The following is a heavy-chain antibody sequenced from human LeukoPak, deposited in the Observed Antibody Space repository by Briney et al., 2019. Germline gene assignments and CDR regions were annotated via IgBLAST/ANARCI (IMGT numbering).Heavy chain of an antibody. CDR2: ISAYNGNT. Sequence: ASVKVSCKASGYTFTSYDISWVRQAPGQGLEWMGWISAYNGNTNYAQKLQGRVTMTTDTSTSTAYMELRSLRSDDTAVYYCARLGGYYDSSGYYYYFDYWGQGTLVTVSS. CDR1: GYTFTSYD. CDR3: ARLGGYYDSSGYYYYFDY. J-gene: IGHJ4*02. V-gene: IGHV1-18*01. D-gene: IGHD3-22*01.